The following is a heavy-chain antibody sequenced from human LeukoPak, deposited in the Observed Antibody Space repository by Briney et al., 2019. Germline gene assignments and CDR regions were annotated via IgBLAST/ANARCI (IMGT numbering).Heavy chain of an antibody. D-gene: IGHD3-3*01. Sequence: SETQSLTCTVSGGSISSYYWSWIRQPPGKGLEWIGYIYCSGSTNYNPSLKSRVTISVDTSKNQFSLKLSSVTAADTAVYYCARVRYYDFWSGYLFDYWGQGTLVTVSS. CDR1: GGSISSYY. CDR2: IYCSGST. J-gene: IGHJ4*02. V-gene: IGHV4-59*08. CDR3: ARVRYYDFWSGYLFDY.